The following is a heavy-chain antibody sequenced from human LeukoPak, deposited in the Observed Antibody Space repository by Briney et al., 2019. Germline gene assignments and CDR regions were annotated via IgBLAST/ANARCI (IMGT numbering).Heavy chain of an antibody. CDR1: GGSFSNYY. D-gene: IGHD1-26*01. Sequence: PSETLSPTCSVSGGSFSNYYWSWIRQPAGKGLEWIGRIYTSGSTNYNPPLKSRVTMSVDTSQKEVSLTLTSMTAADTAVYFCARGSGSYRPLYFFDYWGQGTLVTVSS. CDR2: IYTSGST. J-gene: IGHJ4*02. CDR3: ARGSGSYRPLYFFDY. V-gene: IGHV4-4*07.